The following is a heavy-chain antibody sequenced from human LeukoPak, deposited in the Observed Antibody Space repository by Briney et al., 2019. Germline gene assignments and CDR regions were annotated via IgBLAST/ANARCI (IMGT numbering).Heavy chain of an antibody. CDR1: GGSISSYY. J-gene: IGHJ5*02. CDR3: ARVPLFGVVISHNWFDP. V-gene: IGHV4-59*01. Sequence: SETLSLTCTVSGGSISSYYWSWIRQPPGKGLEWIGYIYYSGSTNYNPSLKSRVTISVDTSKNQFSLKLSSVTAADTAVYYCARVPLFGVVISHNWFDPWGQGTLVTVSS. D-gene: IGHD3-3*01. CDR2: IYYSGST.